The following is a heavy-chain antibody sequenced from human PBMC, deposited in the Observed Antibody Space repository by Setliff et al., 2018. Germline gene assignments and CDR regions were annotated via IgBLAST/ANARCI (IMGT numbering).Heavy chain of an antibody. CDR2: ISAYDGDT. D-gene: IGHD2-15*01. CDR3: AGPGLYCSGGSCHGDDAFDI. CDR1: GYTFTSYG. J-gene: IGHJ3*02. Sequence: ASVKVSCKASGYTFTSYGISWVRQAPGQGLEWMGWISAYDGDTNYAQKLQGRVTMTTDTSTTTAYMELRSLRSDDTAVYYCAGPGLYCSGGSCHGDDAFDIWGQGTMVTVSS. V-gene: IGHV1-18*01.